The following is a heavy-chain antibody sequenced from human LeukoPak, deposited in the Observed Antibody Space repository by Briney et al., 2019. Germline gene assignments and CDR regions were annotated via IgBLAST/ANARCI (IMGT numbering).Heavy chain of an antibody. V-gene: IGHV4-59*01. CDR1: GGSISSYS. CDR3: ARSESYSSGWSFDY. CDR2: ISFSGST. J-gene: IGHJ4*02. Sequence: PSETLSLTYTVSGGSISSYSWSWIWQPPGKGQEWGWYISFSGSTTYNPSPTSRVTISVETSPNPFSLKLSSVTAADTGVYYCARSESYSSGWSFDYWGRGTLVTVSS. D-gene: IGHD6-19*01.